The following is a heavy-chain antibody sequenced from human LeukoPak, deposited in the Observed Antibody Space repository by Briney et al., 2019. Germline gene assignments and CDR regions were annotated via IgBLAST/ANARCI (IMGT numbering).Heavy chain of an antibody. V-gene: IGHV6-1*01. D-gene: IGHD1-26*01. J-gene: IGHJ4*02. CDR2: TYYRSKWYN. CDR1: GDSVSSNSAA. Sequence: SQTLSLTCAISGDSVSSNSAAWNWVRQSPSRVLEWLGRTYYRSKWYNEYADSVKSRITINPDTSKNQFSLHLNSVTPEDTAVYYCARGITGRNDYWGQGTLVTVSS. CDR3: ARGITGRNDY.